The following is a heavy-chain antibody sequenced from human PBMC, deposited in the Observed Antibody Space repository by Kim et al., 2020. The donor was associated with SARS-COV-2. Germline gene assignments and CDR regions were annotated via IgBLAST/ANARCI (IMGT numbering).Heavy chain of an antibody. D-gene: IGHD3-22*01. CDR2: INPNSGGT. CDR3: AREAVEYYYDSSGYHAFDI. CDR1: GYTFTGYY. J-gene: IGHJ3*02. Sequence: ASVKVSCKASGYTFTGYYMHWVRQAPGQGLEWMGWINPNSGGTNYAQKFQGRVTMTRDTSISTAYMELSRLRSDDTAVYYCAREAVEYYYDSSGYHAFDIWGQGTMVTVSS. V-gene: IGHV1-2*02.